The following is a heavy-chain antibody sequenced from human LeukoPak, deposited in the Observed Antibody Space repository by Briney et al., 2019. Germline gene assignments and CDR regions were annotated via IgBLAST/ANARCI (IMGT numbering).Heavy chain of an antibody. Sequence: ASVKVSCKASGYTFTDYYVHWVRQAPGQGLEWMGWINPKSGGTNYAQKFQGRVTMTRDTSISTAYMELSRLISDDTAVYYRARGGSDSSGYYPRDFDYWGQGTLVTVSS. V-gene: IGHV1-2*02. D-gene: IGHD3-22*01. CDR2: INPKSGGT. J-gene: IGHJ4*02. CDR1: GYTFTDYY. CDR3: ARGGSDSSGYYPRDFDY.